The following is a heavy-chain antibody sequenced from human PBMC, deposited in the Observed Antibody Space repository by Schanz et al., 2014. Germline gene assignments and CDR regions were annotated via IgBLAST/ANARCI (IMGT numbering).Heavy chain of an antibody. CDR2: IRPDENSK. CDR3: AKTSWALKSRYGDEYDAFDI. Sequence: VQLVESGGCVVQSWGSLRLSCAGAGFTFSNYVLHWVRQAPGKGLELMALIRPDENSKYADSVKGRFTISRDNSKDTLYLQLISLRPEDTAVYYCAKTSWALKSRYGDEYDAFDIWGQGTMVTVSS. V-gene: IGHV3-30*02. D-gene: IGHD4-17*01. CDR1: GFTFSNYV. J-gene: IGHJ3*02.